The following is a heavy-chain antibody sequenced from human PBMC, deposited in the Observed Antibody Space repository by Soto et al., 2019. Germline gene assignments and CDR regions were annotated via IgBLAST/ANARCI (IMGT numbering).Heavy chain of an antibody. J-gene: IGHJ6*02. CDR3: ARDEGPGYYYGMDV. CDR1: GFTFSSYA. Sequence: QVQLVESGGGVVQPGRSLRLSCAASGFTFSSYAMHWVRQAAGKGLEWVAVISYDGSNKYYADSVKGRFTISRDNSKNTLYLQMNSLRAEDAAVYYCARDEGPGYYYGMDVWGQGTTVTVSS. D-gene: IGHD3-10*01. CDR2: ISYDGSNK. V-gene: IGHV3-30-3*01.